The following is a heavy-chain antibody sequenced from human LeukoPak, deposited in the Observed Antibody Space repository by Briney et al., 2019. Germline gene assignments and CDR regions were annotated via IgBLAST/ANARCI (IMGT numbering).Heavy chain of an antibody. CDR3: ARGQWFGELSYFDY. Sequence: SVKVSCKASGGTFSSYAISWVRQAPGQGLEWMGRIIPIFGTANYAQKFQGRVTITTDESTSTAYTELSSLRSEDTAVYYCARGQWFGELSYFDYWGQGTLVTVSS. V-gene: IGHV1-69*05. J-gene: IGHJ4*02. CDR1: GGTFSSYA. D-gene: IGHD3-10*01. CDR2: IIPIFGTA.